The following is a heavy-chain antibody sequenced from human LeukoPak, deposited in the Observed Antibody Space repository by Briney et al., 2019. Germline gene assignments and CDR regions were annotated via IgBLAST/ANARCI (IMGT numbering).Heavy chain of an antibody. V-gene: IGHV3-74*01. D-gene: IGHD2-15*01. Sequence: GGSLRLSCAASGFTFSHYWMHWVRQTPGKGLMWVSHINSDGSSKNYTDSVKGRFTISRDNAKNTLYLQMNSLRAEDTAVYFCARGRIGDLDYWGQGTLITVSS. J-gene: IGHJ4*02. CDR1: GFTFSHYW. CDR2: INSDGSSK. CDR3: ARGRIGDLDY.